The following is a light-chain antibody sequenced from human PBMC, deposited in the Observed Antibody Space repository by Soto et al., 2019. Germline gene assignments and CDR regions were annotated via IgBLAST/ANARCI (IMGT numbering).Light chain of an antibody. Sequence: EIVLTQSPGTLSLSPGERATLSCRASQSVSSSYLAWYQQKPGQAPRLLIYGASSRATGIPDSFSGSGSGTDFTLTISIMAPEDFAVYYWQQYVSSPLTFGPGTKADIK. V-gene: IGKV3-20*01. J-gene: IGKJ3*01. CDR3: QQYVSSPLT. CDR2: GAS. CDR1: QSVSSSY.